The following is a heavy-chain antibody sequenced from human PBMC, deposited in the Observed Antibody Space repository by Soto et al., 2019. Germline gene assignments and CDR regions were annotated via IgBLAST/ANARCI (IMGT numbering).Heavy chain of an antibody. Sequence: SETLSLTCTVSGGSISSGGYYWSWIRQHPGKGLEWIGYIYYSGSTYYNPSLKSRVTISVDTSKNQFSLKLSSVTAADTAVYYCARDQKDYYGMDVWGQGTTVTVSS. CDR2: IYYSGST. CDR1: GGSISSGGYY. V-gene: IGHV4-31*03. J-gene: IGHJ6*02. CDR3: ARDQKDYYGMDV.